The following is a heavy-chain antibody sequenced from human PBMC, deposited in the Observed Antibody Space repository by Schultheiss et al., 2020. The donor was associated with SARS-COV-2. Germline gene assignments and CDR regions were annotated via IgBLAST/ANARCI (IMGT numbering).Heavy chain of an antibody. CDR2: ISSSSSTI. D-gene: IGHD1-14*01. CDR3: AREGVTVNYYYYGMDV. V-gene: IGHV3-48*02. Sequence: GESLKISCAASGFTFSSYSMNWVRQAPGKGLEWVSYISSSSSTIYYADSVKGRFTISRDNAKNSLYLQMNSLRDEDTAVYYCAREGVTVNYYYYGMDVWGQGTTVTVSS. CDR1: GFTFSSYS. J-gene: IGHJ6*02.